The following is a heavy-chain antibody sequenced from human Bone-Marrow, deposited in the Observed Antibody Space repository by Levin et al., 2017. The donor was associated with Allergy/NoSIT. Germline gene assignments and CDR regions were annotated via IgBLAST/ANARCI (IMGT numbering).Heavy chain of an antibody. V-gene: IGHV1-2*02. CDR3: ARETGDFPHHVGPFDY. CDR2: INPNSGGT. J-gene: IGHJ4*02. CDR1: GYTFTGYY. Sequence: GESLKISCKASGYTFTGYYMHWVRQAPGQGLEWMGWINPNSGGTNYAQKFQGRVTMTRDTSISTAYMELSRLRSDDTAVYYCARETGDFPHHVGPFDYWGQGTLVTVSS. D-gene: IGHD7-27*01.